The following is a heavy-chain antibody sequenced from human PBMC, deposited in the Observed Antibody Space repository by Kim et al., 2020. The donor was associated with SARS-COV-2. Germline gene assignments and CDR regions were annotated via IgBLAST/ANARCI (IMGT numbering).Heavy chain of an antibody. D-gene: IGHD2-2*01. CDR2: INHSGST. CDR1: GGSFSGYY. CDR3: ARGPRVYCSSTSCYNWFDP. Sequence: SETLSLTCAVYGGSFSGYYWSWIRQPPGKGLEWIGEINHSGSTNYNPSLKSRVTISVDTSKNQFSLKLSSVTAADTAVYYCARGPRVYCSSTSCYNWFDPWGQGTLVTVSS. V-gene: IGHV4-34*01. J-gene: IGHJ5*02.